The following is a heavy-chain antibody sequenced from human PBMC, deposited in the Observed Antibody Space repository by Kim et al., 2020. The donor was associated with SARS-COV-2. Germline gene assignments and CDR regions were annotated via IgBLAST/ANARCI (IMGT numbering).Heavy chain of an antibody. CDR1: GFTFSDYY. J-gene: IGHJ6*02. CDR2: ISSSSSYT. CDR3: ARDHSTYYYDSSGYYRALRPEDYYYGMDV. V-gene: IGHV3-11*05. D-gene: IGHD3-22*01. Sequence: GGSLRLSCAASGFTFSDYYMSWIRQAPGKGLEWVSYISSSSSYTNYADSVKGRFTISRDNAKNSLYLQMNSLRAEDTAVYYCARDHSTYYYDSSGYYRALRPEDYYYGMDVWGQGTTVTVSS.